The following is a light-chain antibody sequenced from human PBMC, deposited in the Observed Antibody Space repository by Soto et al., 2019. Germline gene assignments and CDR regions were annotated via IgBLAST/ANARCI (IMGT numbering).Light chain of an antibody. CDR3: HQRSNWPRT. CDR2: DAS. CDR1: QSVSSY. J-gene: IGKJ2*01. Sequence: EIVLTQSPATLSLSPGERATLSCRASQSVSSYLAWYQQKPGQAPRLLIYDASNRATGIPARFSGSGSGTDFTLTISSLEPEDFAVYYCHQRSNWPRTFGQGTKREIK. V-gene: IGKV3-11*01.